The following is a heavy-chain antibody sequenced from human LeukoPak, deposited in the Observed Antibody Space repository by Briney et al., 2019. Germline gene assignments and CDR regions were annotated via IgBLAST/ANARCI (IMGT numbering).Heavy chain of an antibody. CDR1: GYTFTGYY. Sequence: ASVKVSCKASGYTFTGYYMHWARQAPGQGLEWMGWINPNSGGTNYAQKFQGRVTMTRDTSISTAYMELSRLRSDDTAVYYCARAITRSVRYYFDYWGQGTLVTVSS. CDR3: ARAITRSVRYYFDY. J-gene: IGHJ4*02. CDR2: INPNSGGT. D-gene: IGHD5-12*01. V-gene: IGHV1-2*02.